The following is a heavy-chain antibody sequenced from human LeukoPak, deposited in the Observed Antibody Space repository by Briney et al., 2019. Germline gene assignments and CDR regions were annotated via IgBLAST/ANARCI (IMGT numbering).Heavy chain of an antibody. CDR1: GGSISSSSYY. J-gene: IGHJ4*02. D-gene: IGHD2-2*01. CDR2: IYYSGST. CDR3: ARQTLTGHVVVPAVPRYYFDY. V-gene: IGHV4-39*01. Sequence: SETLSLTCTVSGGSISSSSYYWGWIRQPPGKGLEWIGSIYYSGSTYYNPSLKSRVTISVDTSKNQFSLKLSSVTAADTAVYYCARQTLTGHVVVPAVPRYYFDYWGQGTLVTVSS.